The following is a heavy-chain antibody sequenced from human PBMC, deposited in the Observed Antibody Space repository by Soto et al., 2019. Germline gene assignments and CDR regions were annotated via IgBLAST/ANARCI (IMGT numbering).Heavy chain of an antibody. D-gene: IGHD4-17*01. V-gene: IGHV4-39*01. J-gene: IGHJ4*02. CDR2: IYYSGST. CDR3: ARQDDYGDYSPPAEVRY. CDR1: GGSISSSSYY. Sequence: SETLSLTCTVSGGSISSSSYYWGWIRQPPGKGLEWIGSIYYSGSTYYNPSLKSRVTISVDTSKNQFSLKLSSVTAADTAVYYCARQDDYGDYSPPAEVRYWGQGTLVTVSS.